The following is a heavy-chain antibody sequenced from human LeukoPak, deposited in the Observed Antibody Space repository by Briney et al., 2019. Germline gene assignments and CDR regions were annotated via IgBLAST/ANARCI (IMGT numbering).Heavy chain of an antibody. CDR2: ISYDGSNK. V-gene: IGHV3-30*18. J-gene: IGHJ6*02. Sequence: GRSLRLSCAASGFTFSSYGMHWVRQAPGKGLEWVAVISYDGSNKYYADSVKGRFTISRDNSKNTLYLQMNSLRAEDTAVYYCAKEESSELLWFGELLLYPRYYYYYGMDVWGQGTTVTVSS. CDR3: AKEESSELLWFGELLLYPRYYYYYGMDV. D-gene: IGHD3-10*01. CDR1: GFTFSSYG.